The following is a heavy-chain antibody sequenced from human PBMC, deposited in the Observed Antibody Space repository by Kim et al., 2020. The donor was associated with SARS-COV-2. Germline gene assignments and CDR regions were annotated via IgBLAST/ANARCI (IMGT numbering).Heavy chain of an antibody. CDR2: IIGSGGST. CDR3: SASWVIVGASWFDP. Sequence: GGSLRLSCAASEFTFSNYAMSWVRQAPGKGLEWVSAIIGSGGSTYYADSVKGRFTISRDNSKNTLYLQMNSLRAEDTAVYYCSASWVIVGASWFDPWGQGTLVTVSS. D-gene: IGHD1-26*01. V-gene: IGHV3-23*01. J-gene: IGHJ5*02. CDR1: EFTFSNYA.